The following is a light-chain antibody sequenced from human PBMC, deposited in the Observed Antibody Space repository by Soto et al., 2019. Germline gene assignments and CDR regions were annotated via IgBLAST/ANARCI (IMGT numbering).Light chain of an antibody. V-gene: IGLV3-1*01. J-gene: IGLJ2*01. CDR1: KLGDKY. CDR3: QAWDSSTAWV. CDR2: QDT. Sequence: SSELTQPPSVSVSPGQTASISCSGDKLGDKYACWYQQKPGQSPVLLIYQDTKRPSGIPERFSGSNSGNTATLTISGTQAMDEADYYCQAWDSSTAWVFGGGTKVTVL.